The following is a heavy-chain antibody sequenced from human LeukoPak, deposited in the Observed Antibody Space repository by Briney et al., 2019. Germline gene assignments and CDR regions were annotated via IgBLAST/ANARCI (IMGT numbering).Heavy chain of an antibody. Sequence: GGSLRLSCAASGFTFSSYAMTWVRQAPGKGLEWVSTISGSGDSTYYAASVKGRFTISRDNSKNTLYLQMNSLRAEDTAVYYCATDRSSSFLPVDSWGQGTLVTVSS. J-gene: IGHJ4*02. CDR3: ATDRSSSFLPVDS. CDR1: GFTFSSYA. CDR2: ISGSGDST. V-gene: IGHV3-23*01. D-gene: IGHD6-13*01.